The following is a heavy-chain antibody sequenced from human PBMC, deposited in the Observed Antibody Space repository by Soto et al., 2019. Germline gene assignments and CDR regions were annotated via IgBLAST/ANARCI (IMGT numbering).Heavy chain of an antibody. V-gene: IGHV4-59*08. Sequence: QVQLQESGPGLVKPSETLSLTCTVSGGSISNYYWSWIRQPPGKGLEWIGYIYYSGSTNYNPSLTRRVTISVDTSKTQFSLKLTSVTAADTAVYYCAMTGGYFDWLPPYYFDYWGQGTLVTVSS. J-gene: IGHJ4*02. CDR2: IYYSGST. D-gene: IGHD3-9*01. CDR3: AMTGGYFDWLPPYYFDY. CDR1: GGSISNYY.